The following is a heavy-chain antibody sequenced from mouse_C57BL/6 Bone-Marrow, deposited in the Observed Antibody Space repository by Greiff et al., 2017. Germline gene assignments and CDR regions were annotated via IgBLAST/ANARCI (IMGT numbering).Heavy chain of an antibody. CDR2: ISSGSSTI. Sequence: EVHLVESGGGLVKPGGSLKLSCAASGFTFSDYGMHWVRPAPEKGLEWVAYISSGSSTIYYADTVTGRFTISTANAKNPLFLQMTSLRSAATAMYYCASRDYRFIDYWGQGTTLTVSS. V-gene: IGHV5-17*01. CDR1: GFTFSDYG. J-gene: IGHJ2*01. D-gene: IGHD2-4*01. CDR3: ASRDYRFIDY.